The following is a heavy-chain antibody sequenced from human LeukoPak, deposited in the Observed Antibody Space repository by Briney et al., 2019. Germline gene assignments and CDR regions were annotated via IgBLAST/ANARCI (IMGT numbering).Heavy chain of an antibody. CDR3: ARARTATSRFDP. Sequence: ASVKVSCKASGYTFTSYGISWVRQAPGQGLEWMGWISAYNGNTDYAQKLQGRVTMTTDTSTSTAYMELRSLRSDDTAVYYCARARTATSRFDPWGQGTLVTVSS. CDR2: ISAYNGNT. CDR1: GYTFTSYG. D-gene: IGHD5-18*01. V-gene: IGHV1-18*01. J-gene: IGHJ5*02.